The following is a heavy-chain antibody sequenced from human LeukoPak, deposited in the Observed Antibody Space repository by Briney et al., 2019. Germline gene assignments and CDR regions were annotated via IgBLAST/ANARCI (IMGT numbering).Heavy chain of an antibody. J-gene: IGHJ4*02. Sequence: PGRSLRLSCAASGFTISSYAMHWVRQAPGKGLEWVAVISYDGSNKYYADSVKGRFTISRDNSKNTLYLQMNSLRAEDTAVYYCARELDAGSELLWFGELRYWGQGTLVTVSS. CDR2: ISYDGSNK. D-gene: IGHD3-10*01. CDR3: ARELDAGSELLWFGELRY. CDR1: GFTISSYA. V-gene: IGHV3-30*04.